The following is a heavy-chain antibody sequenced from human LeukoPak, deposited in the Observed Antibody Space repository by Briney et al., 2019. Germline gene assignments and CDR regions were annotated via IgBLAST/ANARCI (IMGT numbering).Heavy chain of an antibody. CDR1: GYTFTGYY. J-gene: IGHJ4*02. Sequence: ASVKVSCKASGYTFTGYYMHWVRQAPGQGLEWMGWINPNSGGTNYAQKFQGRVTMTRDTSISTAYMELSRLRSDDTAVYYCVRAWNDVWDYFDYWGQGTLVTVSS. CDR3: VRAWNDVWDYFDY. D-gene: IGHD1-1*01. CDR2: INPNSGGT. V-gene: IGHV1-2*02.